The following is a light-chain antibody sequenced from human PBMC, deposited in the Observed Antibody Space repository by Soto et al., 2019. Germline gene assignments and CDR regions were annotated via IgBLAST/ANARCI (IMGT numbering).Light chain of an antibody. CDR3: QQYGSSPYT. V-gene: IGKV3-20*01. J-gene: IGKJ2*01. Sequence: EILLTQSPGTLSLSPGERATLSCRASQSVTNNYLAWYQQKPGQAPRFVIYGASSRATGIPDRFSGSGSGTDFTLTISRLEPEDFAVYYCQQYGSSPYTFGQGTKLEIK. CDR1: QSVTNNY. CDR2: GAS.